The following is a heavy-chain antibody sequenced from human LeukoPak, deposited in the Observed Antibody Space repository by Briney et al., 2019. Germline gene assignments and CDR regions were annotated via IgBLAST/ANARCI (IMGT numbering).Heavy chain of an antibody. D-gene: IGHD6-19*01. CDR1: GFTFSTYG. J-gene: IGHJ4*02. CDR2: ISGSGDRT. CDR3: AKGRRFGSGWTYYFEY. Sequence: QAGGSLRLSCAASGFTFSTYGMSWVRQAPGKGLEWVSAISGSGDRTYYADSVKGRFTISRDNSKNTLYLQMNSLRAEDTAVYYCAKGRRFGSGWTYYFEYWGQGTLVTVSS. V-gene: IGHV3-23*01.